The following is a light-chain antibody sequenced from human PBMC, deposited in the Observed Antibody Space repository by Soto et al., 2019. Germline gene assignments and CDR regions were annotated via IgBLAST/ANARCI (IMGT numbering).Light chain of an antibody. CDR1: QGISTY. CDR2: DAS. CDR3: QQLNGYVAPT. Sequence: DIQLTQSPSFLYASVGDRVTITCRASQGISTYLAWYQQRPGKAPKLLIYDASTLQSGVPSRFSGSRSGTEFTLTISSLQPEDLATYYCQQLNGYVAPTFGGGTKVEI. J-gene: IGKJ4*01. V-gene: IGKV1-9*01.